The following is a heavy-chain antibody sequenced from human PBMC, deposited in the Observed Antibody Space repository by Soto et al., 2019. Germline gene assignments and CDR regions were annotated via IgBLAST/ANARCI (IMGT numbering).Heavy chain of an antibody. CDR1: GFTFSGDA. CDR3: TRDYVMDV. Sequence: GGSLRLSCAASGFTFSGDAMNWVRQAPGKGLEWVSSISTTSTYICYADSVKGRFTISRDNANNSLHLQMNSLRAEDTAVYYCTRDYVMDVWGQGTTVTVSS. V-gene: IGHV3-21*01. CDR2: ISTTSTYI. D-gene: IGHD3-10*02. J-gene: IGHJ6*02.